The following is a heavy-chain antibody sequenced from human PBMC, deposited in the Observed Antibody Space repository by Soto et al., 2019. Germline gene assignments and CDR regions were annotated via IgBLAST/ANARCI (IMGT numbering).Heavy chain of an antibody. Sequence: QVPLQQWGAGPVRPLETLSLTCGVSGGAFSAYYWAWIRQSPGTGLEWIGEINDRGSINYNPSLKSRVIISADTSKNHYSLNLSSLTAADPSVFCGARESHGMLTAPPWAWYFALWCRGTLVSV. CDR3: ARESHGMLTAPPWAWYFAL. D-gene: IGHD2-21*02. CDR2: INDRGSI. CDR1: GGAFSAYY. V-gene: IGHV4-34*01. J-gene: IGHJ2*01.